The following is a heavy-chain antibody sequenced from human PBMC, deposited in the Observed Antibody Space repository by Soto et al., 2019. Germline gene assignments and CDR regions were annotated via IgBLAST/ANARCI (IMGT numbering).Heavy chain of an antibody. CDR1: GGSFSGYY. CDR2: INHSGST. Sequence: SETLSLTCAVYGGSFSGYYWSWIRQPPGKGLEWIGEINHSGSTNYNPSLKSRVTISVDTSKNQFSLKLSSVTAADTAVYYCARQGYSSSWPYWGQGTLVTVSS. V-gene: IGHV4-34*01. D-gene: IGHD6-13*01. CDR3: ARQGYSSSWPY. J-gene: IGHJ4*02.